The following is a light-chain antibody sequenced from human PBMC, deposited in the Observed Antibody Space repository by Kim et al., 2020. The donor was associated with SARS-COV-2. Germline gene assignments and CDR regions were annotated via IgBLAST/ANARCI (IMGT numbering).Light chain of an antibody. CDR2: GAS. V-gene: IGKV3-20*01. CDR3: QQYVSAPQT. CDR1: QSVSSSY. J-gene: IGKJ2*01. Sequence: LSPGEGATLSCRASQSVSSSYLAWYQQKPGQAPRLLVYGASSRATGIPDRFSGSGSGTDFTLTISRLEPEDFAVYYCQQYVSAPQTFGPGTKLEIK.